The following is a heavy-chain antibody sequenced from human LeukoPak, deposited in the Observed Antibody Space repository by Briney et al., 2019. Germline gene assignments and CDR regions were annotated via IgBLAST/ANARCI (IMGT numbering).Heavy chain of an antibody. CDR2: IYYSGST. J-gene: IGHJ6*02. CDR3: ARDLGGSGRVNFNYYGMDV. Sequence: SQTLSLTCTVSGGSISSGGYYWSWIRQHPGKGLEWIGYIYYSGSTYYNPSLKSRVTISVDTSKNQFSLKLSSVTAADTAVYHCARDLGGSGRVNFNYYGMDVWGQGTTVTVSS. V-gene: IGHV4-31*03. CDR1: GGSISSGGYY. D-gene: IGHD3-10*01.